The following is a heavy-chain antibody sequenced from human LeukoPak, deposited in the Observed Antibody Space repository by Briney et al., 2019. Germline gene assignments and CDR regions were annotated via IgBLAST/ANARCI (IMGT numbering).Heavy chain of an antibody. Sequence: ASVKVSCKASGYTFTNYGITWVRQAPGQGLEWVGWISAYNGHTNYAQKLQGRVTMTTDTSTNTAYMELRSLRSDDTAVYYCARVVGSSGYPSYYYYYYMDVWGKGTTVTVSS. J-gene: IGHJ6*03. CDR1: GYTFTNYG. D-gene: IGHD3-22*01. V-gene: IGHV1-18*01. CDR2: ISAYNGHT. CDR3: ARVVGSSGYPSYYYYYYMDV.